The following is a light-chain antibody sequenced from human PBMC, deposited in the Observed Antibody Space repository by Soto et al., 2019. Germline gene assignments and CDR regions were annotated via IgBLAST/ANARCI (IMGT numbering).Light chain of an antibody. Sequence: QSVLTQPASVSGSPGQSITISCTGTRXDVGGYEYVSWYQQHPGKAPKLMIYEVSRRPSGVSNRFSGSKSGSTASMTISGLQAGDEADYYCTSYTSTFTYVFGTGTKVTVL. CDR3: TSYTSTFTYV. V-gene: IGLV2-14*01. CDR1: RXDVGGYEY. CDR2: EVS. J-gene: IGLJ1*01.